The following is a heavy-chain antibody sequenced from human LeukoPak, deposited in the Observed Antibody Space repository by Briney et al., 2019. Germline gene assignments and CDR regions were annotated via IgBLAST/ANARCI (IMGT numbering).Heavy chain of an antibody. CDR3: ATGLGDFDWLHRTHFDY. CDR1: GYTFTGYY. V-gene: IGHV1-69*06. CDR2: IIPIFGTA. J-gene: IGHJ4*02. D-gene: IGHD3-9*01. Sequence: GASVKVSCKASGYTFTGYYMHWVRQAPGQGLEWMGGIIPIFGTANYAQKFQGRVMITADKSTSTAYMELSSLRSEDTAVYYCATGLGDFDWLHRTHFDYWGQGTLVTVSS.